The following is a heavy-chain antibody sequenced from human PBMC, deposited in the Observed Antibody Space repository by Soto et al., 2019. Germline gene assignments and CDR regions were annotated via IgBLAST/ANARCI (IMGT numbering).Heavy chain of an antibody. Sequence: GGSLRLSCAASGFTVSSNHMSWVRQAPGKGLEWVSVIYSGGSTYYADSVKGRFTISRDNSKNTLYLQMNSLRAEDTAVYYCASSFYGDFTYYFDYWGQGTLVTVSS. CDR1: GFTVSSNH. V-gene: IGHV3-53*01. CDR2: IYSGGST. J-gene: IGHJ4*02. D-gene: IGHD4-17*01. CDR3: ASSFYGDFTYYFDY.